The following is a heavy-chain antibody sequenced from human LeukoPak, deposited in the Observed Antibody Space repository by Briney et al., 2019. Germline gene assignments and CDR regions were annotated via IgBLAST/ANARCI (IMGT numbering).Heavy chain of an antibody. D-gene: IGHD2-15*01. CDR2: ISGSGDAT. CDR1: GFTFSSYA. CDR3: AKCSGSSCYAARAFEY. J-gene: IGHJ4*02. V-gene: IGHV3-23*01. Sequence: GGSLRLSCAASGFTFSSYAMTWVRQAPGKGLEWVSGISGSGDATWYADSVKGRFTISRDNSKNTVSLQMNSLRPEDTAVYYCAKCSGSSCYAARAFEYWGQGTLVTVSS.